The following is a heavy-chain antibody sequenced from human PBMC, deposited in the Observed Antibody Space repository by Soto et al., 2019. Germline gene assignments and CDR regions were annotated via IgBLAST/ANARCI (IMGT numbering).Heavy chain of an antibody. J-gene: IGHJ4*02. CDR2: INPILSMS. CDR1: GDTFAFYS. CDR3: ATNYGSGYRAFDY. V-gene: IGHV1-69*02. Sequence: QVQLVQSGAEVKRPGSSVKVSCKASGDTFAFYSINWVRQAPGLGLEWMGRINPILSMSNYAQRFQGRVTMTREKSQGTGYMVLNCLRSGDTGMYYCATNYGSGYRAFDYWGQGALVTVSS. D-gene: IGHD3-10*01.